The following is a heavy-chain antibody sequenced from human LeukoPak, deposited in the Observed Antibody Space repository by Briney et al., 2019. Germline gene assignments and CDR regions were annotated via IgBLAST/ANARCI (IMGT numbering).Heavy chain of an antibody. Sequence: GGSLRLSCAASGFTFSNYAMHWVRQAPGKGLEWVALISHDGNNKNYADSVNGRFTISRDNSKNTLYLQMNSLRAEDTAVYYCARDLGGSPDYWGQGTLVAVSS. CDR2: ISHDGNNK. CDR3: ARDLGGSPDY. CDR1: GFTFSNYA. J-gene: IGHJ4*02. D-gene: IGHD3-10*01. V-gene: IGHV3-30-3*01.